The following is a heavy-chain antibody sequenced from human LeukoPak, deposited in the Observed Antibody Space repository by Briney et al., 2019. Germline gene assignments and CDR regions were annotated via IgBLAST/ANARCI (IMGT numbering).Heavy chain of an antibody. V-gene: IGHV3-30*04. J-gene: IGHJ4*02. D-gene: IGHD3-10*01. CDR1: GFSFSDSV. Sequence: SGGSLRLSCVASGFSFSDSVIHWVRQAPGKGLEWVAVISHDVKTTYYADSAKGRFTISRDNSRNTVFLQMNRLRPEDTAVYYCVKEAYYDWGGSPTFYFDYWGQGTRVTVSS. CDR2: ISHDVKTT. CDR3: VKEAYYDWGGSPTFYFDY.